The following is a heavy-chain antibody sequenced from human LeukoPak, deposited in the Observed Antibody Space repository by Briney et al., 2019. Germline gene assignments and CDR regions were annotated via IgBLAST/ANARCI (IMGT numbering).Heavy chain of an antibody. CDR3: ARKDGDY. Sequence: SETLSLTCTASGTSLSPFHWTWFRQPAGQRLEWIGLIYFTGTATFNPSLRSRVAMSVDLAKNQLFLKLASMTAENTAMYYCARKDGDYWGQGTLVSVSS. CDR1: GTSLSPFH. CDR2: IYFTGTA. V-gene: IGHV4-4*07. J-gene: IGHJ4*02.